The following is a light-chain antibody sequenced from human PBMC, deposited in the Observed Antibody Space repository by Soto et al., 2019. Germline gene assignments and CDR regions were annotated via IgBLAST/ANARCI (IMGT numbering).Light chain of an antibody. CDR1: QTIGRW. CDR3: QQYNSYSSYT. Sequence: IRMSCSASPVSSPGGDTIIITCRASQTIGRWLAWYQQRPGKAPKVLISHASTWKSGVPSRFSGSGSGTEFTLTISGLQPDDFATYYCQQYNSYSSYTFGEGTRLEI. V-gene: IGKV1-5*01. J-gene: IGKJ5*01. CDR2: HAS.